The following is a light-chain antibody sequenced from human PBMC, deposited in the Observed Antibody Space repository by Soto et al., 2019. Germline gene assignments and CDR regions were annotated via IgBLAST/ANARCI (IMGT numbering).Light chain of an antibody. J-gene: IGKJ5*01. Sequence: EIVLTQSPATLSLSPGERATLSCRASQSVNTYLAWYQQKPGQPPRLLIYDASNRATGIPARFSGSGSGTDFTLTISSLEPEDFAVYYCQQRSNWQITFGQGTRLEIK. CDR3: QQRSNWQIT. V-gene: IGKV3D-11*02. CDR2: DAS. CDR1: QSVNTY.